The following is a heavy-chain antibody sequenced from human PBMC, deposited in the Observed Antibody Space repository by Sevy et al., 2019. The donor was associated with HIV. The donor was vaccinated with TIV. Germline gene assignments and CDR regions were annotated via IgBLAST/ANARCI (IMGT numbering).Heavy chain of an antibody. CDR2: IYPGDSDT. CDR3: ARGPPYSTGWYSPFDY. CDR1: GNSFSNYW. J-gene: IGHJ4*02. D-gene: IGHD6-19*01. Sequence: GESLKISCKGSGNSFSNYWIGWVCQMPGKGLEWMGIIYPGDSDTRYSPSFQGQVTISADKSISTAYLQWSSLKASDTAMYYCARGPPYSTGWYSPFDYWGQGSLVTVSS. V-gene: IGHV5-51*01.